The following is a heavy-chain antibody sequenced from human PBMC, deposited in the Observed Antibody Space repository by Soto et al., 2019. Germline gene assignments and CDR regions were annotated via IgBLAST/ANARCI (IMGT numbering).Heavy chain of an antibody. Sequence: GGSLRLSCAASGFTFNSYAMNWVRQAPGKGLAWVSAIGTDGNTYYTNSVKGRFTISRDNSRTTLYLQMNSLRVEDTALYYCVRKYPGTRPFDYWGQGTLVTVSS. V-gene: IGHV3-23*01. CDR1: GFTFNSYA. CDR2: IGTDGNT. J-gene: IGHJ4*01. CDR3: VRKYPGTRPFDY. D-gene: IGHD2-2*01.